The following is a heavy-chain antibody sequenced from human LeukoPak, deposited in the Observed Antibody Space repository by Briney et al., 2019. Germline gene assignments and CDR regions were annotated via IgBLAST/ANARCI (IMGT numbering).Heavy chain of an antibody. J-gene: IGHJ6*03. CDR1: GGSISSGDYF. CDR3: ASGIYTAMGNYYYYYMDV. CDR2: IYYSGST. Sequence: SETLSLTCTVSGGSISSGDYFWSWIRQHPGKGLEWIGYIYYSGSTNYNPSLKSRVTISVDTSKNQFSLKLSSVTAADTAVYYCASGIYTAMGNYYYYYMDVWGKGTTVTVSS. V-gene: IGHV4-61*08. D-gene: IGHD5-18*01.